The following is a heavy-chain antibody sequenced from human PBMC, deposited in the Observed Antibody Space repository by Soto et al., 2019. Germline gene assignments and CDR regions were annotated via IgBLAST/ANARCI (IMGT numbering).Heavy chain of an antibody. Sequence: EVQLVESGGGLVQPGGSLRLSCAASGFTFSTYWMHWVRQAPGKGLVWVSRINEDGSTINYADSVKGRFPISRDNAKNTLYREVNSLRAEDPAVFYCTRDTGGRGGYWGQGTLVTVSS. CDR3: TRDTGGRGGY. CDR1: GFTFSTYW. J-gene: IGHJ4*02. V-gene: IGHV3-74*01. D-gene: IGHD3-16*01. CDR2: INEDGSTI.